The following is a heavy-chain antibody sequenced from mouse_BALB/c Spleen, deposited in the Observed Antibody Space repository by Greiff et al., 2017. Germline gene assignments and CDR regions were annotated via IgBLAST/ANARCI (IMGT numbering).Heavy chain of an antibody. V-gene: IGHV4-1*02. CDR2: INPDSSTI. CDR3: ARRAYYGNYVGY. D-gene: IGHD2-10*01. J-gene: IGHJ2*01. CDR1: GFDFSRYW. Sequence: EVKVIESGGGLVQPGGSLKLSCAASGFDFSRYWMSWVRQAPGKGLEWIGEINPDSSTINYTPSLKDKFIISRDNAKNTLYLQMSKVRSEDTALYYCARRAYYGNYVGYWGQGTTLTVSS.